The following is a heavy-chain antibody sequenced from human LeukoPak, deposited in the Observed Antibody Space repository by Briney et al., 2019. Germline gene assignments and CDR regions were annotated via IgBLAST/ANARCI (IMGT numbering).Heavy chain of an antibody. CDR2: IYTSGST. Sequence: SQTLSLTCTVSGGSISSGSYYWSWIRQPAGKGLEWIGRIYTSGSTNYNPSLKSRVTISVDTSKNQFSLKLSSVTAADTAVYYCARDLDFWSGYGRIYYMDVWGKGTTVTVSS. V-gene: IGHV4-61*02. D-gene: IGHD3-3*01. CDR1: GGSISSGSYY. J-gene: IGHJ6*03. CDR3: ARDLDFWSGYGRIYYMDV.